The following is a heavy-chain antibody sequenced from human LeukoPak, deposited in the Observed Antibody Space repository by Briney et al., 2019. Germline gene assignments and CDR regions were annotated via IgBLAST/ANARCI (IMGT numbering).Heavy chain of an antibody. J-gene: IGHJ4*02. CDR2: IWYDGSNK. D-gene: IGHD3-10*01. Sequence: GRSLRLSCAASGFTFSSYGMHWVRQAPGKGLEWVAVIWYDGSNKYYADSVKGRFTISRDNSKNTLYLQMNSLRAEDAAVYNCAKAGGSGPTDYWGQGTLVTVSS. CDR1: GFTFSSYG. V-gene: IGHV3-33*06. CDR3: AKAGGSGPTDY.